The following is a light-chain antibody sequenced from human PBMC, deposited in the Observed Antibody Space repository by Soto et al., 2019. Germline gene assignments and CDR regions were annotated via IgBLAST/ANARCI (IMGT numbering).Light chain of an antibody. Sequence: DIHMTQSPSSLSASVGDRVSITCRASQSLSKYVNWDQEKPGKAPKLLIYGASLLKSGVPSRFSGGGSGTDFTLTISRLLPEDFGHYYCQQSSNSPFTFGPGTTLDIK. V-gene: IGKV1-39*01. CDR2: GAS. CDR3: QQSSNSPFT. CDR1: QSLSKY. J-gene: IGKJ3*01.